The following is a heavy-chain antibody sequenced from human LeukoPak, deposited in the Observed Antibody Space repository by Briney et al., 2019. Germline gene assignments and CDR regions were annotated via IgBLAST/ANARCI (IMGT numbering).Heavy chain of an antibody. D-gene: IGHD4-17*01. J-gene: IGHJ4*02. V-gene: IGHV3-7*01. CDR1: GFTFSRHW. CDR3: ARGPDFGDRLDYFDY. Sequence: PRGSLRLSCAASGFTFSRHWRGWVRQAPGKGLEGVANIKQDASQYYVDSVRGRFIISRDNAKNSLSLQMNSLRLEDTAVYYCARGPDFGDRLDYFDYWGQGTLVTVSS. CDR2: IKQDASQ.